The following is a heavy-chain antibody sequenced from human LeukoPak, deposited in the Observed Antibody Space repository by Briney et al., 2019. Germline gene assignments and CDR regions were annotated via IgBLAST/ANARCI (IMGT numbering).Heavy chain of an antibody. D-gene: IGHD6-13*01. CDR1: GFTFSSHA. CDR3: ARRRQQQDY. J-gene: IGHJ4*02. CDR2: ISYDGSNK. V-gene: IGHV3-30-3*01. Sequence: PGRSLRLSCAASGFTFSSHAMHWVRQAPGKGLEWVALISYDGSNKYYADSVKGRFTISRDNSKNTLYLQMNSLRAEDTAVYYCARRRQQQDYWGQGTLVTVSS.